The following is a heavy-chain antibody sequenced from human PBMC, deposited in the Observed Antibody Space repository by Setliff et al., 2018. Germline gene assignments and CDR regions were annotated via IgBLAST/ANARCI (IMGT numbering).Heavy chain of an antibody. V-gene: IGHV4-39*07. D-gene: IGHD5-12*01. J-gene: IGHJ4*02. CDR3: AIYGGYDRGYFDF. Sequence: SETLSLTCTVSGGAIRSSDYHWGWIRQPPGKGLEWIGSFYYSGNTYYEPSLKSRVTISVDTSKNQFSLQLISVTAADTAVYYRAIYGGYDRGYFDFWGQGILVTVSS. CDR1: GGAIRSSDYH. CDR2: FYYSGNT.